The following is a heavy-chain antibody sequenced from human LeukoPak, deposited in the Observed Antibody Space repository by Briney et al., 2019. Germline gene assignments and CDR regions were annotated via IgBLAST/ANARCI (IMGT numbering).Heavy chain of an antibody. J-gene: IGHJ5*02. CDR1: GGSISSGGYY. CDR2: IYYSGST. V-gene: IGHV4-31*03. CDR3: ARDIAAAGTKWRFDP. D-gene: IGHD6-13*01. Sequence: SQALSLTCTVSGGSISSGGYYWSWIRQHPGKGLEWIGYIYYSGSTHYNPSLKSRVTISVDTSKNQFSLKLSSVTAADTAVYYCARDIAAAGTKWRFDPWGQGTLVTVSS.